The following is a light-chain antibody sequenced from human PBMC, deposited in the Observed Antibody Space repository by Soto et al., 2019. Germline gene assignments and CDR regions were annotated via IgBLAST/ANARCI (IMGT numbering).Light chain of an antibody. CDR2: EVS. CDR1: SSDVGGYNY. Sequence: QSALTQPPSASGSPGQSVTISCTGTSSDVGGYNYVSWYQQHPGKAPKLMIYEVSKRPSGVPDRFSGSESGNTASLTVSGLQAEDEADYYCSSYAGSNGVVFGGGTKLTVL. V-gene: IGLV2-8*01. J-gene: IGLJ2*01. CDR3: SSYAGSNGVV.